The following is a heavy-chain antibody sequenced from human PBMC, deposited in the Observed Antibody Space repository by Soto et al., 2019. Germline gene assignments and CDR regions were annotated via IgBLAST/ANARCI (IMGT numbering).Heavy chain of an antibody. D-gene: IGHD5-12*01. CDR3: ARDSVEEMATITEGQFDY. CDR1: GYTFINYG. Sequence: ASVKVSCKASGYTFINYGIHWVRQAPGQSLEWMGWINAGTTKTKYSQKFQGRVTITRDTSASTAYMELSSLRSEDTAVYYCARDSVEEMATITEGQFDYWGQGTLVTVSS. CDR2: INAGTTKT. V-gene: IGHV1-3*01. J-gene: IGHJ4*02.